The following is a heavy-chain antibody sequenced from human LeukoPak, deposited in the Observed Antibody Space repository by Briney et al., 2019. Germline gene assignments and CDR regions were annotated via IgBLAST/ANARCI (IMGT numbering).Heavy chain of an antibody. CDR3: ARLNTYGGVRGVIGFDY. Sequence: ASVKVSCKASGYTFTGYYMHWVRQAPGQGLEWMGWINPNSGGTNYAQKFQGRVTMTRDTSISAAYMELSRLRSDDTAVYYCARLNTYGGVRGVIGFDYWGQGTLVTVSS. CDR2: INPNSGGT. D-gene: IGHD3-10*01. V-gene: IGHV1-2*02. CDR1: GYTFTGYY. J-gene: IGHJ4*02.